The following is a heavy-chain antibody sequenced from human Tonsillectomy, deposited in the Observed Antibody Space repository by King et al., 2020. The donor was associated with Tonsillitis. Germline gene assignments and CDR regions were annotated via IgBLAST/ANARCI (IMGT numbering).Heavy chain of an antibody. Sequence: VQLVESGGGLVQPGGSLRLSCAASGFTFSNYAMSWVRQAPGKGLEWVSAIRGSGDSTYYADSVKGRFTISRDNSKNTLYLQMNILRAEDTALYYCAKDLSGNVWSGCYFDYWGQGTLVTVSS. CDR1: GFTFSNYA. CDR2: IRGSGDST. D-gene: IGHD3-3*01. CDR3: AKDLSGNVWSGCYFDY. J-gene: IGHJ4*02. V-gene: IGHV3-23*04.